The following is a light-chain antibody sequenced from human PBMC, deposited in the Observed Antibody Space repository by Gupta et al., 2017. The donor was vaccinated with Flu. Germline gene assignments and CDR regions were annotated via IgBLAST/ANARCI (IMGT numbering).Light chain of an antibody. CDR3: QQRGDSYT. J-gene: IGKJ2*01. CDR1: QSVGRS. V-gene: IGKV3-11*01. Sequence: EIVLTQSPATLPLSPGERATLSCRDSQSVGRSLAWYQQRPGQAPRLLIYDASNSASGITDRFSGSGYEKDFTLTSTRREHEDFAVYYVQQRGDSYTFGQGTEVVSK. CDR2: DAS.